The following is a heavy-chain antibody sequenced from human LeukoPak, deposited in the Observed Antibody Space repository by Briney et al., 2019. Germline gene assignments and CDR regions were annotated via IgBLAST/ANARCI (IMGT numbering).Heavy chain of an antibody. J-gene: IGHJ3*02. CDR2: IRYDGSNK. CDR1: GFTFSSYG. D-gene: IGHD2-2*02. CDR3: AKDVFVVVPAAISGCCDAFDI. Sequence: GRSLRLSCAASGFTFSSYGMHWVRQAPGKGLEWVAFIRYDGSNKYYADSVKGRFTISRDNSKNTLYLQMNSLRAEDTAVYYCAKDVFVVVPAAISGCCDAFDIWGQGTMVTVSS. V-gene: IGHV3-30*02.